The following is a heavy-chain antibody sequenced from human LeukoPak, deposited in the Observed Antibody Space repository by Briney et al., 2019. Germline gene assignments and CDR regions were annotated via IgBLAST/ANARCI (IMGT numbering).Heavy chain of an antibody. CDR2: INHSGST. J-gene: IGHJ6*04. CDR1: GGSFSGYY. V-gene: IGHV4-34*01. D-gene: IGHD3-9*01. CDR3: ARGLRYFDWFYCYGMDV. Sequence: PSETLSLTCAVYGGSFSGYYWSWIRQPPGKGLEWIGEINHSGSTNYNPSPKSRVTISADTSKNQFSLKLSSVTAADTAVYYCARGLRYFDWFYCYGMDVWGKGTTVTVSS.